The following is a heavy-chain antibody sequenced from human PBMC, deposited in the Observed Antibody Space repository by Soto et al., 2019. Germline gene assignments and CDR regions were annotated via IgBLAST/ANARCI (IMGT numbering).Heavy chain of an antibody. CDR2: IYWDDDK. CDR1: GFSLSASDMG. CDR3: ARCLPSYNAFDI. D-gene: IGHD3-10*01. Sequence: QITLKESGPPLVKPTQTLTLTCSFSGFSLSASDMGVGWIRQPPGKALEWLALIYWDDDKRYSPSLKSRLTITKDTSKNHVVLTMTNMDPVDTATDYCARCLPSYNAFDIWGQGTMVTVSS. V-gene: IGHV2-5*02. J-gene: IGHJ3*02.